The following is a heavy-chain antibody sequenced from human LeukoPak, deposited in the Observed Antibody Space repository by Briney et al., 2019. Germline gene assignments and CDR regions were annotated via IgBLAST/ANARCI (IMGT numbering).Heavy chain of an antibody. CDR1: GGSISSYY. Sequence: SETLSLTCTVSGGSISSYYWSWIRQPPGKGLEWIGYIYYSGSTNYNPSLKSRVTISVDTSKNQFSLKLSSVTAADTAVYYCARARARWLQLTYFDYWGQGTLVTVSS. CDR2: IYYSGST. J-gene: IGHJ4*02. D-gene: IGHD5-12*01. CDR3: ARARARWLQLTYFDY. V-gene: IGHV4-59*12.